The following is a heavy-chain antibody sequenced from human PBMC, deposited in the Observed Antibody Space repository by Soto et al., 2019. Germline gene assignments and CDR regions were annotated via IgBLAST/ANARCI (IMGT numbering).Heavy chain of an antibody. J-gene: IGHJ4*02. Sequence: PVGSLRLSCSASGFPFNIYDVHWVRQAPGKGLQYVSAISSSGGSTYYADSLKGRFTISRDNSKNILYLQMSSMKAENKTVYYCVKPPGYYFNSTTYYSGGGRGTLVTV. CDR2: ISSSGGST. CDR1: GFPFNIYD. D-gene: IGHD3-22*01. CDR3: VKPPGYYFNSTTYYSG. V-gene: IGHV3-64D*06.